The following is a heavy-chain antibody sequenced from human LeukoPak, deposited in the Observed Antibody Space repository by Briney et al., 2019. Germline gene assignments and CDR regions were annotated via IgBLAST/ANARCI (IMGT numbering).Heavy chain of an antibody. Sequence: GRSLRLSCAASGFTFDDYAMHWVRRAPGKGLEWVSGISWNSGSIGYADSVKGRFTISRDNAKNSLYLQMNSLRAEDTALYYCAREVPAATYYYYYGMDVWGQGTTVTVSS. CDR2: ISWNSGSI. J-gene: IGHJ6*02. CDR3: AREVPAATYYYYYGMDV. CDR1: GFTFDDYA. V-gene: IGHV3-9*01. D-gene: IGHD2-2*01.